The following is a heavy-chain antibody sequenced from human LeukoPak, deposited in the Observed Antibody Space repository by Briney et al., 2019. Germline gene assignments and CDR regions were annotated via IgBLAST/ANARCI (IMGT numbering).Heavy chain of an antibody. CDR2: IWYDGSNK. J-gene: IGHJ4*02. CDR1: GFTFSSYG. D-gene: IGHD3-3*01. Sequence: PGRSLRLSCAASGFTFSSYGMHWVRQAPGKGLEWVAVIWYDGSNKYYADSVKGRFTISRDNAQNSLFLELNSLRGEDTAVYYCARERNFYYFDYWGQGALVTVSS. CDR3: ARERNFYYFDY. V-gene: IGHV3-33*01.